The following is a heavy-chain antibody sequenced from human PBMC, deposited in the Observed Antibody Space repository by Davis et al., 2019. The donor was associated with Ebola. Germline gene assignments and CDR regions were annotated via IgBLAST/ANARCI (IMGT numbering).Heavy chain of an antibody. CDR2: INPSGGST. D-gene: IGHD6-13*01. CDR1: GYTFTSYY. J-gene: IGHJ6*02. Sequence: ASVKVSCKASGYTFTSYYMHWVRQAPGQGLEWMGIINPSGGSTSYAQKFQGRVTVTRDTSATTAYMDLSSLRSEDTAVYFCARLSSTWSSLYGMDVWGQGTTVTVSS. CDR3: ARLSSTWSSLYGMDV. V-gene: IGHV1-46*01.